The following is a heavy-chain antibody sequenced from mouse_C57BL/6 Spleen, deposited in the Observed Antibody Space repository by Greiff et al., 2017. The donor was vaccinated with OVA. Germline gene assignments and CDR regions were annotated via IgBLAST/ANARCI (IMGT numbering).Heavy chain of an antibody. J-gene: IGHJ1*03. CDR1: GNTFTSYW. Sequence: QVQLQQPGAELVMPGASVKLSCKASGNTFTSYWMHWVKQRPGQGLEWIGEIDPSDSYTNYNQKFKGKSTLTVDKSSSTAYMQLSSLTSEDSAVYYCARRNDYGEDFDVWGTGTTVTVSS. CDR3: ARRNDYGEDFDV. D-gene: IGHD2-4*01. CDR2: IDPSDSYT. V-gene: IGHV1-69*01.